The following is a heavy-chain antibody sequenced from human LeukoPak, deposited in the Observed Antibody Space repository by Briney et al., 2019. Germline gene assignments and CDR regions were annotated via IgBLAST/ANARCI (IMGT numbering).Heavy chain of an antibody. CDR3: ASTYYGSGSEPWFDP. Sequence: SVKVSCKASGGTFSSYAISWVRQAPGQGLEWMGGIIPIFGTANYAQKFQGRVTITADESTSTAYMELSSLRSEDTAVYYCASTYYGSGSEPWFDPWGQGTLVTVSS. V-gene: IGHV1-69*13. CDR2: IIPIFGTA. CDR1: GGTFSSYA. J-gene: IGHJ5*02. D-gene: IGHD3-10*01.